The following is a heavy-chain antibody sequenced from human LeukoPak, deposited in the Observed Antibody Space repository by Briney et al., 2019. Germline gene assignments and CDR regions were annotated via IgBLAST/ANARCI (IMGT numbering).Heavy chain of an antibody. CDR3: AKSRVVAAAHFDS. Sequence: PGKSLRLSCAASGFTFSSYALHWVRQAPGRGLEWVAVMLSDRTERYYADSVKGRFTISRDNSKNTMYLQMNSLTVQDAAVYYCAKSRVVAAAHFDSWGQGTLVAVSP. CDR2: MLSDRTER. CDR1: GFTFSSYA. J-gene: IGHJ4*02. D-gene: IGHD2-15*01. V-gene: IGHV3-30*04.